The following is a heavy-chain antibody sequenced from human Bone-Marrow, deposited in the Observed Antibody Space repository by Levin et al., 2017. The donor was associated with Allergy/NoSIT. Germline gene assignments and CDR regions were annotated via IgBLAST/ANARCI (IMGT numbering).Heavy chain of an antibody. CDR3: ARSQHYDILTGTNWFDP. D-gene: IGHD3-9*01. CDR2: IYYSGST. V-gene: IGHV4-59*01. CDR1: GGSISSYY. Sequence: SQTLSLTCTVSGGSISSYYWSWLRQPPGKGLEWIGYIYYSGSTNYNPSLKSRVTISVDTSKNQFSLKLSSVTAADTAVYYCARSQHYDILTGTNWFDPWGQGTLVTVSS. J-gene: IGHJ5*02.